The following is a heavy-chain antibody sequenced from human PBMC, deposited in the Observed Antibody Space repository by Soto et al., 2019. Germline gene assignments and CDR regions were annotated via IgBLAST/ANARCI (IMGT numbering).Heavy chain of an antibody. CDR2: ISAYNGDT. V-gene: IGHV1-18*01. J-gene: IGHJ6*03. Sequence: QVQLLQSGAEVKKPGASVKVSCKASGYTFTNYGITWVRQAPGQGLEWMGWISAYNGDTHYTQRLQGRVTLTTDTSASTAYMELRGLRSVDTAVYYCAIVRQLGGYFYYYMDVWGKGTTVTVSS. CDR1: GYTFTNYG. CDR3: AIVRQLGGYFYYYMDV. D-gene: IGHD6-6*01.